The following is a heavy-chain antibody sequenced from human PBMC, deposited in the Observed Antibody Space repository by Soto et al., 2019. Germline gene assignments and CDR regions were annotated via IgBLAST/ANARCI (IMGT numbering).Heavy chain of an antibody. D-gene: IGHD1-26*01. CDR2: IYYSGSA. CDR1: GGSITSSSYY. J-gene: IGHJ5*02. V-gene: IGHV4-39*01. CDR3: GTHGVGGRYGCTFDP. Sequence: PSETLSLTCTVSGGSITSSSYYWGWIRQPPGKGLEWIGSIYYSGSAYYNPSLKSRVTISVDTSKNQFSLKLSSVTAADTAVYYCGTHGVGGRYGCTFDPWGQGNLVTVSS.